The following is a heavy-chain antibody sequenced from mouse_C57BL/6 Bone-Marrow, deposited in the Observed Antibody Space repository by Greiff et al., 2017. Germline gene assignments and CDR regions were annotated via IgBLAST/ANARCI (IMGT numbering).Heavy chain of an antibody. CDR2: IHPNSGST. J-gene: IGHJ2*01. CDR3: ARPHYYGSSLDY. CDR1: GYTFTSYW. D-gene: IGHD1-1*01. V-gene: IGHV1-64*01. Sequence: QVQLQQPGAELVKPGASVQLSCQASGYTFTSYWMHWVKQRPGQGLEWIGMIHPNSGSTNYNEKFKSKATLTVDKSSSTAYMQLSSLTSEDSAVYYCARPHYYGSSLDYGGQGTTLTVSS.